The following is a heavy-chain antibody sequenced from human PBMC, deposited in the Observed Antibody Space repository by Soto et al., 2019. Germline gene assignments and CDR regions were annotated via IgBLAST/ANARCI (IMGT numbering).Heavy chain of an antibody. D-gene: IGHD3-3*01. CDR2: ISGSGGST. CDR3: AKTGVLRFLEWLLAFDY. Sequence: PGGSLRLSCAASGFTFSSYAMSWVRQAPGKGLEWVSAISGSGGSTYYADSVKGRFTISRDNSKNTLYLQMNSLRAEDTAVYYCAKTGVLRFLEWLLAFDYWGQGTLVTVSS. CDR1: GFTFSSYA. V-gene: IGHV3-23*01. J-gene: IGHJ4*02.